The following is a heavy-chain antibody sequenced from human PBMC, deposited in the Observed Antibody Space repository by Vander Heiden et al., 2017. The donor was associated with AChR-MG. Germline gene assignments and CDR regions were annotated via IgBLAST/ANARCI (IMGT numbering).Heavy chain of an antibody. CDR3: AKDLRFMEWLPWFDP. J-gene: IGHJ5*02. V-gene: IGHV3-23*01. CDR1: GFTFSSYA. D-gene: IGHD3-3*01. Sequence: EVQLLESGGGLVQPGGSLRLSFAASGFTFSSYAMSWVRQAPGKGLEWVSAISGSGGSTYYADSVKGRFTISRDNSKNTLYLQMNSLRAEDTAVYYCAKDLRFMEWLPWFDPWGQGTLVTVSS. CDR2: ISGSGGST.